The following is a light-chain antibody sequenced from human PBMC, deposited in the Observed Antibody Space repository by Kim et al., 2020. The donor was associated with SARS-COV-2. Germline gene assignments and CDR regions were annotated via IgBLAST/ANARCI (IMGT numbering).Light chain of an antibody. V-gene: IGLV3-1*01. CDR3: QAWDSSTAV. J-gene: IGLJ2*01. CDR2: QNT. Sequence: SYELTQPPSVSVSPGQTASITCSGDKLGDNYASWYQQRPGQSPVLVIYQNTKRPSGIPERFSGSNSGNTATLTISETQAMDEADYYCQAWDSSTAVFGGGTQLTVL. CDR1: KLGDNY.